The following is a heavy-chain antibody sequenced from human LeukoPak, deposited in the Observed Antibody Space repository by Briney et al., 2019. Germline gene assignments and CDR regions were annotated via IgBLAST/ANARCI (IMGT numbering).Heavy chain of an antibody. Sequence: SETLSLTCTVSGYSISSGYYWGWIRQPPGKGLEWIGSIYHSGSTYYNPSLKSRVTISVDTSKNQFSLKLSSVTAADTAVDYCARKTPLLGYSYGRFVDPWGQGTLVTVSS. CDR1: GYSISSGYY. CDR2: IYHSGST. D-gene: IGHD5-18*01. J-gene: IGHJ5*02. V-gene: IGHV4-38-2*02. CDR3: ARKTPLLGYSYGRFVDP.